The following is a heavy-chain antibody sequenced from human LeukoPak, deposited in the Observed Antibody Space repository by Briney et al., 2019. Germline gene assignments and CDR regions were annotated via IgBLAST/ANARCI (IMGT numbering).Heavy chain of an antibody. J-gene: IGHJ4*02. Sequence: SETLSLTCAVSGYSISSGYYWGWIRQPPGKGLEWIGSIYHSGSTYYNPSLKSRVTISVDTSKNQFSLKLSSVTAADTAVYYCARCRYYGSGSYYDFDYWGQGTLVTVSS. CDR1: GYSISSGYY. CDR3: ARCRYYGSGSYYDFDY. V-gene: IGHV4-38-2*01. D-gene: IGHD3-10*01. CDR2: IYHSGST.